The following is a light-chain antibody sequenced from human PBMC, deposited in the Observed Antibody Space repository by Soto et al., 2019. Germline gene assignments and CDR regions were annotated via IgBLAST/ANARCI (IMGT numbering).Light chain of an antibody. CDR3: SSYTGNTPFFV. V-gene: IGLV2-14*01. CDR1: SSDVGGYNY. CDR2: EVS. J-gene: IGLJ1*01. Sequence: SVLTQPASVSGSDGQSITISCTGTSSDVGGYNYVSWYQQRPGKAPKLMIFEVSNRPSGVSNRFSGSKSDNTASLTISGLQGDDEADYYCSSYTGNTPFFVFGTGTKVTVL.